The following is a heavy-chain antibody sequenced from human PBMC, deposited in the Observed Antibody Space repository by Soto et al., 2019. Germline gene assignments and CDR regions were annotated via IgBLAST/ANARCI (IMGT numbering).Heavy chain of an antibody. CDR3: ARDKAVALRSFDY. D-gene: IGHD6-19*01. V-gene: IGHV1-3*01. CDR2: INAGNGNT. J-gene: IGHJ4*02. Sequence: ASVKVSCKASGYTFTSYAMHWVRQAPGQRLEWMGWINAGNGNTKYSQKFQGRVTITRDTSASTAYMELSSLRSEDTAVYYCARDKAVALRSFDYWGQGTLVTVSS. CDR1: GYTFTSYA.